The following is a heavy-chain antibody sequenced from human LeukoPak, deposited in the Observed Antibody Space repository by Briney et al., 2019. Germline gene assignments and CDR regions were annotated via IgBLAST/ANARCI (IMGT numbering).Heavy chain of an antibody. V-gene: IGHV3-30-3*01. CDR1: GFTFSSYA. Sequence: GGSLRLSCAASGFTFSSYAMHWVRQAPGKGLEWVAVISYDGSNKYYADSVKGRFTISRDNSKNTLYLQMNSLRAEDTAVYYCARDSNGSGSYYGGGFDYWGQGTLVTVSS. D-gene: IGHD3-10*01. J-gene: IGHJ4*02. CDR3: ARDSNGSGSYYGGGFDY. CDR2: ISYDGSNK.